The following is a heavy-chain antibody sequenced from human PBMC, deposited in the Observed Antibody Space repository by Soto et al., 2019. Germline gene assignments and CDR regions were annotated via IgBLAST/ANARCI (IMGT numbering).Heavy chain of an antibody. J-gene: IGHJ3*02. CDR2: ISGSGGST. Sequence: EVQLLESGGGLVQPGGSLRLSCAASGFTFSSYAMSWVRQAPGKGLEWVSAISGSGGSTYYADSVKGRFTISRDNSKNTLYLQLNSRRAEDTDVYYCAKDGQYSSGWDYSFEIWCQGTMVTVAS. CDR3: AKDGQYSSGWDYSFEI. CDR1: GFTFSSYA. D-gene: IGHD6-19*01. V-gene: IGHV3-23*01.